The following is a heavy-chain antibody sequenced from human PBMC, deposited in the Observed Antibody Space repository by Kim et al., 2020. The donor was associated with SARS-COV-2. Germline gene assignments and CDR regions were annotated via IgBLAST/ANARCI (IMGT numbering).Heavy chain of an antibody. CDR1: KFTFRDYG. CDR2: ISYDKKQT. J-gene: IGHJ2*01. D-gene: IGHD5-12*01. Sequence: GGSLRLSCAASKFTFRDYGMHWVRQPPGKGLEWVAVISYDKKQTFYSDSVKGRFTISRDNPRSTLFLQMNSLRPDDTAIYYCAKDRGSDWYFDLGGRGSLVIVSS. V-gene: IGHV3-30*18. CDR3: AKDRGSDWYFDL.